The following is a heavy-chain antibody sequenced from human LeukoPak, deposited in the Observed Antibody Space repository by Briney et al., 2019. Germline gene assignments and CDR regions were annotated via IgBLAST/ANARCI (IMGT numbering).Heavy chain of an antibody. CDR1: GYTFTSYW. J-gene: IGHJ4*02. Sequence: GESLKISCKGSGYTFTSYWIGWVRQTPGKGLEWMGIIDPGVSDTRYSPSFQGQVTISADKSISTSYLQWSSLKPSDTAMYYCARSPYSGRYLYFDYWGQGTLVTVSS. CDR2: IDPGVSDT. D-gene: IGHD1-26*01. CDR3: ARSPYSGRYLYFDY. V-gene: IGHV5-51*01.